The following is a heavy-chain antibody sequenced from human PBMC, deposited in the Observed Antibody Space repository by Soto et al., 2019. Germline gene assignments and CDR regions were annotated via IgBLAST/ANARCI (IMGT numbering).Heavy chain of an antibody. CDR2: ISSSSSYI. J-gene: IGHJ6*02. Sequence: EVQLVESGGGLVKPGGSLRLSCAASGFTFSSYSMNWVRQAPGKGLEWVSSISSSSSYIYYADSVKGRFTISRDNAKNSLYLQMNSLRAEDTAVYYCATPTTVTTYGMYVWGQGTTVTVSS. CDR3: ATPTTVTTYGMYV. V-gene: IGHV3-21*01. D-gene: IGHD4-17*01. CDR1: GFTFSSYS.